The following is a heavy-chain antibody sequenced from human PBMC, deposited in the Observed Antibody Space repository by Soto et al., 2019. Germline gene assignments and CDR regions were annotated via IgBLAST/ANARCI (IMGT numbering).Heavy chain of an antibody. V-gene: IGHV3-72*01. Sequence: EVQVVESGGGMVQPGGSLRLSCAASGVTLSDHTIDWVRQAPGKGLEWVGSSRPRTAHYTTEYAASVKGRFIFSRDDSTSSMYLQMNSLKTEDTAIYFCAVDTVGTGSFWGQGTLVTASS. CDR2: SRPRTAHYTT. CDR1: GVTLSDHT. J-gene: IGHJ4*02. D-gene: IGHD5-12*01. CDR3: AVDTVGTGSF.